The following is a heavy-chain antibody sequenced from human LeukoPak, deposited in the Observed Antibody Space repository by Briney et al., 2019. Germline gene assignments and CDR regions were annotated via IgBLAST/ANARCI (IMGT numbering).Heavy chain of an antibody. CDR2: IYYSGST. CDR1: GGSISSGGYY. D-gene: IGHD5-12*01. Sequence: SETLSLTCTVSGGSISSGGYYWSWIRQHPGKGLEWIGYIYYSGSTYYNPSLKSRVTISVDTSKNQFSLKLSSVTAADTAVYYCARGGAYGSGYDSGFDYWGQGTLVTVSS. V-gene: IGHV4-31*03. CDR3: ARGGAYGSGYDSGFDY. J-gene: IGHJ4*02.